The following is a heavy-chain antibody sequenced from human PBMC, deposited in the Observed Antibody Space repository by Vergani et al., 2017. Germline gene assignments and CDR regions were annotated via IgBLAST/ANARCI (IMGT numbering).Heavy chain of an antibody. Sequence: EVQLLESGGSLKQPGGSVRLSCAASGFTFSTYAMHWVRQAPGKGLEWVSALTGGGGSTYYADSFKGRFIISRDNSRDTLYLQMNSLRPEDTATYYCLKDAVRYENFFDSWGQGTLVTVSS. J-gene: IGHJ4*02. CDR2: LTGGGGST. V-gene: IGHV3-23*01. D-gene: IGHD5-12*01. CDR1: GFTFSTYA. CDR3: LKDAVRYENFFDS.